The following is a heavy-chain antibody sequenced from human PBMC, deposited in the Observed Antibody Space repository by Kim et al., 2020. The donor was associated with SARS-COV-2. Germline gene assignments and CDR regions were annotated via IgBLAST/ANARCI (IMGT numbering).Heavy chain of an antibody. Sequence: GGSLRLSCAASGFTFSSYGMHWVRQAPGKGLEWVAVISYDGSNKYYADSVKGRFTISRDNSKNTLYLQMNSLRAEDTAVYYCAFGWEMATIGEDYWGQGTLVTVSS. J-gene: IGHJ4*02. CDR3: AFGWEMATIGEDY. CDR1: GFTFSSYG. D-gene: IGHD5-12*01. V-gene: IGHV3-30*03. CDR2: ISYDGSNK.